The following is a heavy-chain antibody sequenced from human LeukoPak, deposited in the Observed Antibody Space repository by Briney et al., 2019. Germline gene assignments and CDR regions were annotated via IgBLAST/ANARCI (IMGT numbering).Heavy chain of an antibody. CDR3: ARGFQPRFGELFPPAYFQH. J-gene: IGHJ1*01. D-gene: IGHD3-10*01. CDR1: GYTFTSYY. CDR2: INPSGGST. V-gene: IGHV1-46*01. Sequence: ASVKVSCKASGYTFTSYYMHWVRQAPGQGLEWMGIINPSGGSTSYAQKFQGRVTKTRDTSTSTVYMELSSLRSEDTAVYYCARGFQPRFGELFPPAYFQHWGQGTLVTVSS.